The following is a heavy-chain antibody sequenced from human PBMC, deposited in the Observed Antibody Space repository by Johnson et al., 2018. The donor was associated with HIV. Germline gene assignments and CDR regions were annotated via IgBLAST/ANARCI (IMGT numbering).Heavy chain of an antibody. J-gene: IGHJ3*02. CDR1: GFSFSDYY. Sequence: QVQLVESGGGVVHPGRSLRLSCAASGFSFSDYYMSWIRQAPGKGLEWVSYISSSGSTIYYADSVVKGRFTISRDNAKNAVFLQMNSLRVEDTAIYYCARQPDNFWSSDAFDIWGQGTMVTVSS. V-gene: IGHV3-11*04. CDR2: ISSSGSTI. CDR3: ARQPDNFWSSDAFDI. D-gene: IGHD3-3*01.